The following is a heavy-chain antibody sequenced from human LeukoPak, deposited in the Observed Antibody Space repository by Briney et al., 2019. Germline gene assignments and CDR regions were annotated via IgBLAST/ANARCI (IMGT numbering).Heavy chain of an antibody. Sequence: GGSLRLPCAASGFTFSDYYMSWIRQAPGKGLEWVSYISSSGSTIYYADSVKGRFTISRDNAKNSLYLQMNSLRAEDTAVYYCARVSRYYYYYYMDVWGKGTTVTISS. J-gene: IGHJ6*03. CDR1: GFTFSDYY. V-gene: IGHV3-11*04. CDR3: ARVSRYYYYYYMDV. CDR2: ISSSGSTI.